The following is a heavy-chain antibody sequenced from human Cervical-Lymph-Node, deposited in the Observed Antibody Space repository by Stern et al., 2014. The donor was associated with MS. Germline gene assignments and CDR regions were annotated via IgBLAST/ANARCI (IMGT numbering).Heavy chain of an antibody. J-gene: IGHJ5*02. Sequence: QLVQSGGDLVKPGGSLRLSCSASGFAFSDHFMNWIRQTPGKGLEWLAFINPSVSSIFYADSVKGRFIISRDNAKNSLYLQMNSLRVEDTGVYYCASGAGAHTWGQGTLVTVSS. CDR3: ASGAGAHT. V-gene: IGHV3-11*01. CDR1: GFAFSDHF. CDR2: INPSVSSI. D-gene: IGHD1-26*01.